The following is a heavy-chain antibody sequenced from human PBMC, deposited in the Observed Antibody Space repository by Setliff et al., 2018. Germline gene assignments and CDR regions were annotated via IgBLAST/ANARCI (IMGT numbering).Heavy chain of an antibody. V-gene: IGHV4-34*01. CDR1: GESFSGHY. CDR3: ARGFDVCGGGACYTDGPYYFDY. J-gene: IGHJ4*02. Sequence: SETLSLTCAVYGESFSGHYWSWIRQPPGKGLEWIGEINHSGSTNYNPSLKSRVTISVDTSKNQFSLKLGSVAAADTAVYYCARGFDVCGGGACYTDGPYYFDYWGLGTLVTVS. CDR2: INHSGST. D-gene: IGHD2-21*02.